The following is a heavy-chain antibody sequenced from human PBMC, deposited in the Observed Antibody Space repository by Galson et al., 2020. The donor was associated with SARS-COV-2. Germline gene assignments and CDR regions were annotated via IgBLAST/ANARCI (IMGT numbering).Heavy chain of an antibody. Sequence: SETLSLTCTVSGGSISSGGYYWSWIRQHPGKGLEWIGYIYYSGSTYYNPSLKSRVTISVDTSKNQFSLKLSSVTAADTAVYYYARALGRITIFGVVIINYFDYWGQGTLVTVSS. J-gene: IGHJ4*02. V-gene: IGHV4-31*03. D-gene: IGHD3-3*01. CDR1: GGSISSGGYY. CDR2: IYYSGST. CDR3: ARALGRITIFGVVIINYFDY.